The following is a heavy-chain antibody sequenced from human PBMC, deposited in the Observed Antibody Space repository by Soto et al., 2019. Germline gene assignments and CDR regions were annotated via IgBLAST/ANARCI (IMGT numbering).Heavy chain of an antibody. Sequence: QITLKESGPTLVKPTQTLTLTCTFSGISLSTDAVGVAWIRQPPGKALEWLALIYWDDDKRYSPSLKSSLTIIKDTSKNQVVLTMTNMDPVDTATYYCAHRGEVATIISDAFDIWGPGTSVTVSS. D-gene: IGHD5-12*01. CDR1: GISLSTDAVG. CDR3: AHRGEVATIISDAFDI. CDR2: IYWDDDK. V-gene: IGHV2-5*02. J-gene: IGHJ3*02.